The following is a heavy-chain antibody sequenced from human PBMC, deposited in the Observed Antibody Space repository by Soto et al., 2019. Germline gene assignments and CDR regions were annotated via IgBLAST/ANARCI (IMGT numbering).Heavy chain of an antibody. CDR2: ISGSGYST. J-gene: IGHJ4*02. D-gene: IGHD1-1*01. CDR1: GLTVSTYS. V-gene: IGHV3-23*01. CDR3: AKSYGDTWNQYWFDC. Sequence: EVQLLESGGGLVQPGGSLRLSCAASGLTVSTYSMSWVLQAPGKGLEWLSGISGSGYSTYYADSVKGRSTISRDNSRNTLYLQIHTLRAEDTAVYYCAKSYGDTWNQYWFDCWGKGTLVTVSS.